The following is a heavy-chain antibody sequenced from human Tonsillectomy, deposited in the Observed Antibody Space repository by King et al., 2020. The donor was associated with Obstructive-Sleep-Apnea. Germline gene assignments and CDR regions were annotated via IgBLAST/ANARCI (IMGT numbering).Heavy chain of an antibody. Sequence: VQLQESGPGLVKPSETLSLTCTVSGDSISNYYWRWIRQPPGKGLEWIGYMYYSGNTNYNPSLKSRVTISIDTSKIQFSLRLSSVTATDTAVYYCARHRGVEDYGGYGDYFDYWGQGTLVTVSS. CDR3: ARHRGVEDYGGYGDYFDY. CDR2: MYYSGNT. J-gene: IGHJ4*02. D-gene: IGHD5-12*01. V-gene: IGHV4-59*08. CDR1: GDSISNYY.